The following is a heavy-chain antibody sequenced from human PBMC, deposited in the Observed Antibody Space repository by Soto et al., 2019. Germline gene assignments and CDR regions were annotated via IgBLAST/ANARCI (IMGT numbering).Heavy chain of an antibody. CDR1: GFSLSTSGVG. D-gene: IGHD2-15*01. J-gene: IGHJ5*02. CDR2: IYWDDDK. CDR3: AHRGTGYCSGGSCYPDWFDP. V-gene: IGHV2-5*02. Sequence: QITLKESGPTLVKPTQTLTLTCTFSGFSLSTSGVGVGWIRQPPGKALEWLALIYWDDDKRYSPSLKSRLTTPKDPSKNRVGLTMTNMDPGDTATYYCAHRGTGYCSGGSCYPDWFDPWGQGTLVTVSS.